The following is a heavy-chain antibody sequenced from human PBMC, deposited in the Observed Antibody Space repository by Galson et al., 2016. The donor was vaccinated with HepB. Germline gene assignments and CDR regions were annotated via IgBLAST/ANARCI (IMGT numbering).Heavy chain of an antibody. V-gene: IGHV3-74*01. CDR1: GLTFSKYW. J-gene: IGHJ4*02. Sequence: SLRLSCAFSGLTFSKYWMHWVRQAPGKGLVWVSRMNPDGSRTDYADSVKGRFTIPRDNAKNTLYLQMNSLRAEDTAVYYCAGDFGGPDDYWGQGTMVTVSS. CDR3: AGDFGGPDDY. D-gene: IGHD3-10*01. CDR2: MNPDGSRT.